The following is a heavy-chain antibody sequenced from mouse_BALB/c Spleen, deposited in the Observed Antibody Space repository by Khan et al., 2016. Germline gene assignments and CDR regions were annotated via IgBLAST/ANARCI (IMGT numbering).Heavy chain of an antibody. Sequence: EVQLVESGGGLVQPKGSLKLSCAASGFTFKTYAMNWVRQAPGQGLEWVARIRSKSNNYATYYADSVKDRLTISRDDAQSMLYLQMNNLKTEDAAMYYCVRVDYYPDAMDCWGQGTSVTVSS. J-gene: IGHJ4*01. V-gene: IGHV10-1*02. CDR3: VRVDYYPDAMDC. CDR1: GFTFKTYA. CDR2: IRSKSNNYAT. D-gene: IGHD1-1*01.